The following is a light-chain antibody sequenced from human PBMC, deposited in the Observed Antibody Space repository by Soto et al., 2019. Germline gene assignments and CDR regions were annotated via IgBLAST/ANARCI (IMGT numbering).Light chain of an antibody. Sequence: QSALTQSPSASGSPGQSVTISCTGTSSDVGNYKYVSWYQQHPGKAPXXMIYEVSKRPXGVPXXFSGSKSGXXXXXTXSGLQVEDEADYYCSSYAGSNLWVFGGGTKLTVL. CDR1: SSDVGNYKY. CDR3: SSYAGSNLWV. J-gene: IGLJ3*02. V-gene: IGLV2-8*01. CDR2: EVS.